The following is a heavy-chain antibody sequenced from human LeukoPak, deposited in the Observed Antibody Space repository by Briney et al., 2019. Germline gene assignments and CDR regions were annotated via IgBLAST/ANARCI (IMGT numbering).Heavy chain of an antibody. CDR2: IKEDGSES. J-gene: IGHJ4*02. CDR3: ARFPRDPWRFDY. CDR1: GFTFSSDW. Sequence: GSLRLSCAVSGFTFSSDWMTWVRQAPGKGLEWVANIKEDGSESYYVDSVKGRFTISRDNTKNPLYLQMNSLRAEDTAVYYCARFPRDPWRFDYWGQGTLVTVSS. V-gene: IGHV3-7*03. D-gene: IGHD5-12*01.